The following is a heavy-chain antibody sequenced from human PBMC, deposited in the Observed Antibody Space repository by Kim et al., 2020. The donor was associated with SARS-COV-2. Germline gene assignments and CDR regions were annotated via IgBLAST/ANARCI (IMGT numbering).Heavy chain of an antibody. D-gene: IGHD2-21*02. Sequence: GGSLRLSRAASGFTFSSYSMNWVRQAPGKGLEWVSSISSSSSYIYYADSVKGRFTISRDNAKNSLYLQMNSLRAEDTAVYYCARIVVVTDYYYYYYMDVWGKGTTVTVSS. V-gene: IGHV3-21*01. CDR3: ARIVVVTDYYYYYYMDV. CDR1: GFTFSSYS. CDR2: ISSSSSYI. J-gene: IGHJ6*03.